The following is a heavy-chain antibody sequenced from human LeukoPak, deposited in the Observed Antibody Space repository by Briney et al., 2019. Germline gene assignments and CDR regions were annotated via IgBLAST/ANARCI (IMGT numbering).Heavy chain of an antibody. Sequence: KPSETLSLTCTVSGGSISSSSYYWGWIRQPPGKGLEWIGGIYYSGSTYYNPSLKSRVTISVDTSKNQFSLKLSSVTAADTAVYYCARPIDYAGPFDYWGQGTLVTVSS. CDR2: IYYSGST. D-gene: IGHD4-17*01. V-gene: IGHV4-39*01. CDR3: ARPIDYAGPFDY. J-gene: IGHJ4*02. CDR1: GGSISSSSYY.